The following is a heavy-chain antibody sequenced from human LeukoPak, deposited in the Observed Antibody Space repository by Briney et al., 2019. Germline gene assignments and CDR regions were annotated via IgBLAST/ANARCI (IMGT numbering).Heavy chain of an antibody. J-gene: IGHJ5*02. V-gene: IGHV4-34*01. CDR1: GGSFSGYY. D-gene: IGHD3-3*01. CDR2: INHSGST. Sequence: SETLSLTCAVYGGSFSGYYWGWIRQPPGKGLEWIGEINHSGSTNYNPSLKSRVTISVDTSKNQFSLKLSSVTAADTAVYYCARHAYYDFWSGYRYNWFDPWGQGTLVTVSS. CDR3: ARHAYYDFWSGYRYNWFDP.